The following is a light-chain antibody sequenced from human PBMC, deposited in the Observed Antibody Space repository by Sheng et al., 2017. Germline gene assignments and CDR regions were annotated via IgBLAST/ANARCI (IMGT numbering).Light chain of an antibody. CDR3: ASWDGSLNGWL. Sequence: QSVLSQPPSASGTPGQRVTISCSGSSSNIGSNIVNWFQQLPGTAPKVLXYNNNQRPSGVPDRFSGSKSGTSASLAISGLQSEDEADYYCASWDGSLNGWLFGGGTKLTVL. CDR2: NNN. J-gene: IGLJ3*02. CDR1: SSNIGSNI. V-gene: IGLV1-44*01.